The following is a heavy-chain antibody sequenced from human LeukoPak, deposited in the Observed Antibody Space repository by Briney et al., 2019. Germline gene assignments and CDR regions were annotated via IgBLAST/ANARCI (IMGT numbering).Heavy chain of an antibody. CDR2: IYYSGST. J-gene: IGHJ3*02. D-gene: IGHD4-17*01. CDR1: GGSISIYY. Sequence: PSETLPLTCTVSGGSISIYYWSWIRQPPGKGLEWIGYIYYSGSTNYNPSLKSRVTISVDTSKNQFSLKLSSVTAADTAVYYCARVNGDYRGPDAFDIWGQGTIVTVSS. V-gene: IGHV4-59*01. CDR3: ARVNGDYRGPDAFDI.